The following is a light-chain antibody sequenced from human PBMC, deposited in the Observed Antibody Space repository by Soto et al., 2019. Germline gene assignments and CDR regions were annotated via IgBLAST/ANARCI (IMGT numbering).Light chain of an antibody. J-gene: IGLJ1*01. CDR3: CSYAGTYTLYV. CDR2: DVT. V-gene: IGLV2-11*01. Sequence: QSALTQPRSVSGSPGQSVTISCTGTSSDVGAYNYVSWYQQHPGKAPKLMIYDVTKRPSGVPDRFSGSKSGNTASLTSSGLQGEDEADYYCCSYAGTYTLYVFGTGTKVTVL. CDR1: SSDVGAYNY.